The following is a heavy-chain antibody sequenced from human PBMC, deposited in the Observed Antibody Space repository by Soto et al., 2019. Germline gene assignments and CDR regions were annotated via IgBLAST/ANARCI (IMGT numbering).Heavy chain of an antibody. CDR1: GGSISSSSYY. J-gene: IGHJ4*02. D-gene: IGHD5-18*01. V-gene: IGHV4-31*03. CDR2: IYYSGST. Sequence: LSLTCTVSGGSISSSSYYWGWIRQHPGKGLEWIGYIYYSGSTYYNPSLKSRVTISVDTSKNQFSLKLSSVTAADTAVYYCARNGEYSYGFSPPWRFAYWGQGTLVTVSS. CDR3: ARNGEYSYGFSPPWRFAY.